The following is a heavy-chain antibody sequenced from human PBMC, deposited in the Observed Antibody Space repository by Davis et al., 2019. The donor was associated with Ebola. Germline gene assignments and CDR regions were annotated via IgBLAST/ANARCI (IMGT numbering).Heavy chain of an antibody. J-gene: IGHJ4*02. Sequence: GESLKISCAASGFTFSTYWMNWVRQAPGKGLVWVSNINADGSTTGYADSVKGRFSISRDSTSNTLYLQMNGLRAEDTALYYCARSSYQPDWWGQGTLVTVSS. CDR2: INADGSTT. CDR3: ARSSYQPDW. V-gene: IGHV3-74*01. D-gene: IGHD2-2*01. CDR1: GFTFSTYW.